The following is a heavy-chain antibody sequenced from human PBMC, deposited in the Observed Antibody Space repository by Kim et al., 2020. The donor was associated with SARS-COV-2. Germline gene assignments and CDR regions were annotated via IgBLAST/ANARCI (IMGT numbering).Heavy chain of an antibody. CDR1: GFTFSNYW. V-gene: IGHV3-7*03. CDR3: ARVSRRGSSWSDC. J-gene: IGHJ4*02. D-gene: IGHD6-13*01. CDR2: IKQDGSEK. Sequence: GGSLRLSCAASGFTFSNYWMSWVRQAPGKGLGWVANIKQDGSEKYYVDSVKGRFTISRDNAKNSLYLQMNSLRAEDTAVYYCARVSRRGSSWSDCWGQGTLVTVSS.